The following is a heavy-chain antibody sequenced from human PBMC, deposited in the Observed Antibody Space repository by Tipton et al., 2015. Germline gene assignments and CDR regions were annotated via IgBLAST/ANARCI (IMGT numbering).Heavy chain of an antibody. CDR2: IYYSGST. CDR3: ARQIAVAARDWFDP. J-gene: IGHJ5*02. D-gene: IGHD6-13*01. CDR1: GGSFSDYY. V-gene: IGHV4-59*08. Sequence: TLSLTCAVYGGSFSDYYWSWLRQPPGKGLEWFGSIYYSGSTNYNPSLKSRVTISVDISKNQFSLRLSSVTAADTAVYYCARQIAVAARDWFDPWGQGTPVAVSS.